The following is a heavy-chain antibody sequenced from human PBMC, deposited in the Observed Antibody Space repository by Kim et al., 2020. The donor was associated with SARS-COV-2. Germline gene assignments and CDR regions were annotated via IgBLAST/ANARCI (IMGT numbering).Heavy chain of an antibody. J-gene: IGHJ3*02. Sequence: YYADSVKGRFTISRDNSKNTLYLQMNSLRAEDTAVYYCAKMPYGDDAFDIWGQGTMVTVSS. D-gene: IGHD4-17*01. CDR3: AKMPYGDDAFDI. V-gene: IGHV3-23*01.